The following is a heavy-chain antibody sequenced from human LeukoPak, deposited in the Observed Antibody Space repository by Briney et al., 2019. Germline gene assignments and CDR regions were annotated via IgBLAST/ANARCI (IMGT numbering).Heavy chain of an antibody. CDR1: GFTFSNYP. Sequence: GGSLRLSCAASGFTFSNYPVHWVRQAPGKGLEWVGLIKYDASDEYYADSVKGRFTISRDDSRNTLYLQMTSLRAEDTAVYYCARGQSVGWEIGVCDFWGQGSLVTVAS. D-gene: IGHD1-26*01. CDR2: IKYDASDE. CDR3: ARGQSVGWEIGVCDF. V-gene: IGHV3-33*08. J-gene: IGHJ4*02.